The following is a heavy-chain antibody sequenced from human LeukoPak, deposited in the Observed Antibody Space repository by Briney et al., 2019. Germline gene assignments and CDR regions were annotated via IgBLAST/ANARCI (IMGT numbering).Heavy chain of an antibody. CDR1: GGSISSGGYS. D-gene: IGHD5-12*01. CDR3: ARFDSGYDYFYFDY. V-gene: IGHV4-30-2*01. CDR2: IYHSGST. Sequence: SETLSLTCAVSGGSISSGGYSWSWIRQPPGKGLEWIGYIYHSGSTYYNPSLKSRVTISVDRSKNQFSLKLSSVTAADTAVYYCARFDSGYDYFYFDYWGQGTLVTVSS. J-gene: IGHJ4*02.